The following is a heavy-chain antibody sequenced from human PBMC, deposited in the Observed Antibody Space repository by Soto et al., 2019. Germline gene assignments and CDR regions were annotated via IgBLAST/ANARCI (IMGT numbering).Heavy chain of an antibody. J-gene: IGHJ4*02. CDR3: ARDQGIAAAAEDY. CDR2: IYHSGST. CDR1: GGSISSSNW. V-gene: IGHV4-4*02. D-gene: IGHD6-13*01. Sequence: ASETLSLTCAVSGGSISSSNWWSWVRQPPGKGLEWIGEIYHSGSTNYNPSLKSRVTISVDKSKNQFSLKLSSVTAADTAVYYCARDQGIAAAAEDYWGQGTLVTVSS.